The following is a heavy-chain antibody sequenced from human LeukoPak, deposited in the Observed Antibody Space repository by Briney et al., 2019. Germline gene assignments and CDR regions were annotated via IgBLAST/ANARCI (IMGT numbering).Heavy chain of an antibody. D-gene: IGHD6-13*01. CDR2: INHSGST. J-gene: IGHJ4*02. CDR1: GGSFSGYY. Sequence: SETLSLTCAVYGGSFSGYYWSWIRQPPGKGLEWIGEINHSGSTNYNPSLKSRVTISVDTSKNQFSLKLSSVTAADTAVYYCVSTWYSPTYFDYWGQGTLVTVSS. CDR3: VSTWYSPTYFDY. V-gene: IGHV4-34*01.